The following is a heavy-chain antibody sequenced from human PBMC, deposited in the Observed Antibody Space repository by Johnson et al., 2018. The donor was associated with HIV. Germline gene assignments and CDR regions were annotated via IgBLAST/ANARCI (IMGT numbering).Heavy chain of an antibody. J-gene: IGHJ3*02. Sequence: HVQLVESGGGVVQPGGSLRLSCAASGFNFNGFGMHWVRQAPGKGLEWVAFLRYDGTNKNYGDSVKGRFTISRDNPKNTLYLQMNSLRAEDTAVYYCAKDAYCSGGRCYGFGAFDIWGQGTMVTVSS. CDR2: LRYDGTNK. D-gene: IGHD2-15*01. CDR3: AKDAYCSGGRCYGFGAFDI. V-gene: IGHV3-30*02. CDR1: GFNFNGFG.